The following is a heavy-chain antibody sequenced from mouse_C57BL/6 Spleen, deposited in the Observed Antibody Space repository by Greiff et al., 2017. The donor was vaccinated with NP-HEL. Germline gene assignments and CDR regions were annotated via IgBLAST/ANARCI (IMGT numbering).Heavy chain of an antibody. J-gene: IGHJ4*01. Sequence: QVQLQQSGAELVKPGASVKISCKASGYAFRSYWMNWVKQRPGKGLEWIGQIYPGDGDTNYNGKFKGKATLTADKSSSTAYMQLSSLTSEDSAVYFCARSGTAQAPYAMDYWGQGTSVTVSS. D-gene: IGHD3-2*02. CDR3: ARSGTAQAPYAMDY. CDR1: GYAFRSYW. CDR2: IYPGDGDT. V-gene: IGHV1-80*01.